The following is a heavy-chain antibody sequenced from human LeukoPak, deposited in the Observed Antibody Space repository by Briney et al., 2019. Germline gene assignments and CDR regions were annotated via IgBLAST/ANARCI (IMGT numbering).Heavy chain of an antibody. CDR1: GVTFSSYA. Sequence: PGGGLRVSCAASGVTFSSYAMSSGRQGPGEGLEWVSAISGRGGATYYADYVKGRFTISRDTSKNTLYLQINRLRDEDTAVYYCAKGPHFDWLLRRWFDHWGQGTLVTVSS. CDR2: ISGRGGAT. V-gene: IGHV3-23*01. D-gene: IGHD3-9*01. CDR3: AKGPHFDWLLRRWFDH. J-gene: IGHJ5*02.